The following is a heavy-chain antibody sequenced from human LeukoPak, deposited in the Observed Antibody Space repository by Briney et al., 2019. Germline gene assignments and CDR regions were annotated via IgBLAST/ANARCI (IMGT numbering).Heavy chain of an antibody. D-gene: IGHD3-16*02. CDR3: ARRVDMITFGGVIVFHAFDI. Sequence: ASVKVSCKASGYTFTGYYMHWVRQAPGQGLAWMGWINPNSGGTNYAQKFQGRVTMTRDTSISTAYMELSRLRSDDTAVYYCARRVDMITFGGVIVFHAFDIWGQGTMVTVSS. V-gene: IGHV1-2*02. CDR1: GYTFTGYY. J-gene: IGHJ3*02. CDR2: INPNSGGT.